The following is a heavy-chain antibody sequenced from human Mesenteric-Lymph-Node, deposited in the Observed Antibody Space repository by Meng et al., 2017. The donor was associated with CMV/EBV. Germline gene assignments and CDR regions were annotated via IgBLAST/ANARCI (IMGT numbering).Heavy chain of an antibody. V-gene: IGHV3-48*04. J-gene: IGHJ3*02. CDR1: GFTFSSYS. CDR3: AREGYCSSTSCLLGAFDI. Sequence: GGSLRLSCAASGFTFSSYSMNWVRQAPGKGLEWVSYISSSSSTIYYADSVKGRFTISRDNAKNSLYLQMNSLRAEDTAVYYCAREGYCSSTSCLLGAFDIWGQGTMVTVSS. D-gene: IGHD2-2*01. CDR2: ISSSSSTI.